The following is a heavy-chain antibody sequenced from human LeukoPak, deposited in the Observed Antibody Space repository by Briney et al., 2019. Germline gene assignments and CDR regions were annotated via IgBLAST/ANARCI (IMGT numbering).Heavy chain of an antibody. Sequence: GASVKVSCKASGYTFTGYYIHWVRQAPGQGPEWMGWINPNSGGTNYAQKFQGRVIMTRDTSISTAYMELRSLSSDDTAVYFCARDYSGSGSYYVIFDYWGQGTLVTVSS. CDR1: GYTFTGYY. D-gene: IGHD3-10*01. CDR2: INPNSGGT. V-gene: IGHV1-2*02. CDR3: ARDYSGSGSYYVIFDY. J-gene: IGHJ4*02.